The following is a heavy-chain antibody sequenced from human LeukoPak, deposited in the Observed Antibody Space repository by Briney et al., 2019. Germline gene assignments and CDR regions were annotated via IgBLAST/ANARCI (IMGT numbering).Heavy chain of an antibody. V-gene: IGHV4-59*01. D-gene: IGHD1-26*01. CDR2: IYYSGST. Sequence: SEPLSLTCTVSGGSINSYYWSWIRQPPGKGLEWIAYIYYSGSTSYNPSLKSRVTISVDTSKNQFSLKLNSVTAADTAMYYCARLFHPALSGNYPFDYWGQGTLVTVSS. CDR3: ARLFHPALSGNYPFDY. CDR1: GGSINSYY. J-gene: IGHJ4*02.